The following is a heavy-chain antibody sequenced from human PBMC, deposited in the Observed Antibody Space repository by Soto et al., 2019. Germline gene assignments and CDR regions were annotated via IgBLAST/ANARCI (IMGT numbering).Heavy chain of an antibody. D-gene: IGHD2-15*01. J-gene: IGHJ4*02. CDR2: ISSSGTFK. Sequence: EVRLVASGGGLVKPGGSLRLSCVTSGFIFTTNSMNWVRQVPEKGLQWLSSISSSGTFKSYGDSVKGRFTISRDNARNSLFPEMNNLRVEDTGLYYCARDPPHGGTSSWDVDSWGLGTLVTVSS. CDR1: GFIFTTNS. CDR3: ARDPPHGGTSSWDVDS. V-gene: IGHV3-21*01.